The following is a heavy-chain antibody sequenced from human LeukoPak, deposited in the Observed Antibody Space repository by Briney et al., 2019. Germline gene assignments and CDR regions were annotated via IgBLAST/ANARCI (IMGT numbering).Heavy chain of an antibody. J-gene: IGHJ4*02. CDR2: ISGSGGST. CDR3: AKHTLVLLLDLDYFDY. V-gene: IGHV3-23*01. Sequence: PGGSLRLSCAASGFTFSSYAMSWVRQAPGKGLEWVSAISGSGGSTYYADSVKGRFTISRDNSKNTLYLQMNSLRAEDTAVYYCAKHTLVLLLDLDYFDYWGQGTLVTVSS. D-gene: IGHD3-22*01. CDR1: GFTFSSYA.